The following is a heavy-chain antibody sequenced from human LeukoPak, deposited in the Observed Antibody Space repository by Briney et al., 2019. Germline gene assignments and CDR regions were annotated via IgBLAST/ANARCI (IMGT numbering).Heavy chain of an antibody. J-gene: IGHJ5*02. Sequence: GGSLRLSCAASGFTFSSYWMSWVRQAPGKGLGWVANIKQDGSEKYYVDSVKGRFTISRDNAKNSLYLQMNSLRAEDTAVYYCARDDCSSISCYHNWFDPWGQGTLVTVSS. V-gene: IGHV3-7*01. D-gene: IGHD2-2*01. CDR3: ARDDCSSISCYHNWFDP. CDR1: GFTFSSYW. CDR2: IKQDGSEK.